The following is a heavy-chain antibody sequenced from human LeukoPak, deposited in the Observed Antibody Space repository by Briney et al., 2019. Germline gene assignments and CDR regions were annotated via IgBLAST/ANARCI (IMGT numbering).Heavy chain of an antibody. V-gene: IGHV3-30*18. CDR3: AKGGSSSWPPPRWFDP. D-gene: IGHD6-13*01. Sequence: PGGSLRLSCAASGFTFNNYGMHWVRQAPGKGLEWVAVISYDGSNKYYADSVKGRFTISRDNSKNTLYLQMNSLRAEDTAVYYCAKGGSSSWPPPRWFDPWGQGTLVTVSS. CDR1: GFTFNNYG. J-gene: IGHJ5*02. CDR2: ISYDGSNK.